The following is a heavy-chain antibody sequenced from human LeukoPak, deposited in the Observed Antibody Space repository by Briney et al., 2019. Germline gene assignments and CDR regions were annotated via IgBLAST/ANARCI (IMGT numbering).Heavy chain of an antibody. CDR3: VRSLGVDTTMVFFGY. CDR2: INPNSGGT. V-gene: IGHV1-2*02. CDR1: GYTFTGYY. D-gene: IGHD5-18*01. J-gene: IGHJ4*02. Sequence: ASVKVSCKASGYTFTGYYMHWVRQAPGQGLEWMGWINPNSGGTNYAQKFQGRVTMTTDTSTSTAYMELRSLRSDDTAVYYCVRSLGVDTTMVFFGYLGQGSVVTGSS.